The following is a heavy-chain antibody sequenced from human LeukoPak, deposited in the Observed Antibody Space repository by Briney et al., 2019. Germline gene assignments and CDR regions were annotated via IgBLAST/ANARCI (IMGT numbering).Heavy chain of an antibody. CDR3: ARQHDQPGGNYYGMDV. V-gene: IGHV1-18*01. CDR1: GGTFSSYA. CDR2: ISACNGNT. J-gene: IGHJ6*02. D-gene: IGHD1-14*01. Sequence: ASVKVSCKASGGTFSSYAISWVRQAPGQGLEWMGWISACNGNTNYAQKLQGRVTMTTDTATSTAYVELRSLRSDETAVYYCARQHDQPGGNYYGMDVWGQGTTVTVSS.